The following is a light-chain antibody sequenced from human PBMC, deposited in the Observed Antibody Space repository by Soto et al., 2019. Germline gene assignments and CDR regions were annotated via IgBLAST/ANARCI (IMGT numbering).Light chain of an antibody. Sequence: IVMTQSPDSLAVSLGERATINCKSSHSVLHNNKNYFAWYQQKPGQPPKVLIYWASTRESGVPDQFSGSGSGTDFTLTISSLQAEDVAVYYCQQYYSSPLAFGGGTKVEIK. CDR2: WAS. J-gene: IGKJ4*01. V-gene: IGKV4-1*01. CDR3: QQYYSSPLA. CDR1: HSVLHNNKNY.